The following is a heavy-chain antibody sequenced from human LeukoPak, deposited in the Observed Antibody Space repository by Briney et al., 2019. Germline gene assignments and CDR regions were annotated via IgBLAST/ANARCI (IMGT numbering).Heavy chain of an antibody. CDR2: INHSGST. D-gene: IGHD6-19*01. CDR1: GGSFSGYY. V-gene: IGHV4-34*01. Sequence: SETLYLTCAVYGGSFSGYYWSWIRQPPGKGLEWIGEINHSGSTNYNPSLKSRVTISVDTSKNQFSLKLSSVTAADTAVYYSARGPYSSGWYTGGRDYWGQGTLVTVSS. J-gene: IGHJ4*02. CDR3: ARGPYSSGWYTGGRDY.